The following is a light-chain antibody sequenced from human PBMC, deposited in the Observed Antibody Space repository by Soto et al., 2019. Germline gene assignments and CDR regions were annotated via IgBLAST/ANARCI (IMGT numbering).Light chain of an antibody. CDR3: SSYTGTDNSVI. J-gene: IGLJ2*01. CDR1: SSDIGGHNF. V-gene: IGLV2-8*01. CDR2: EVN. Sequence: QSALTQPPSASGSPGQSITISCTGTSSDIGGHNFVSWYQLHPDTAPRLLIFEVNKRPSGVPNRFSASKSGITASLTVSGLQPEDEAAYFCSSYTGTDNSVIFGGGTKLTVL.